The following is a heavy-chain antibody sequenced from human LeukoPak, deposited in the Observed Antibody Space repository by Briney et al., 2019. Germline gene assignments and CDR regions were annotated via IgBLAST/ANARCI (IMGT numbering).Heavy chain of an antibody. CDR1: CFMLNGQS. V-gene: IGHV3-48*02. J-gene: IGHJ6*02. D-gene: IGHD3-10*01. CDR2: ISSSSTTI. Sequence: PGGSLRFSCTALCFMLNGQSISSVRQAPGKGLEWVSYISSSSTTIYYAASAKGRFTVSRDNAKDSLYMQMNSLRDDDTAVYYCARALWSYVMDVWGQGTTVTVSS. CDR3: ARALWSYVMDV.